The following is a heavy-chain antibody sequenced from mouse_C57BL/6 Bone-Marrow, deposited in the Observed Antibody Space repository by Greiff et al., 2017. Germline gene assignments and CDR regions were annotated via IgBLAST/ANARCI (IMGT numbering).Heavy chain of an antibody. J-gene: IGHJ3*01. CDR1: GYTFTSYW. V-gene: IGHV1-5*01. CDR3: TRSDYYGSFAY. D-gene: IGHD1-1*01. CDR2: IYPGNSDT. Sequence: VQLQQSGTVLARPGASVKMSCKTSGYTFTSYWMHWVKQRPGQGLEWIGAIYPGNSDTSYNQKFKGKAKLTAVTSSSTAYMELSSLTKEDAAVYGCTRSDYYGSFAYWGQGTLVTVSA.